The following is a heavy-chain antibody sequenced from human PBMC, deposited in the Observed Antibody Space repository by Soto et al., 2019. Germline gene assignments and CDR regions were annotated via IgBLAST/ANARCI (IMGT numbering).Heavy chain of an antibody. CDR1: GFTFSSYW. D-gene: IGHD6-13*01. Sequence: GGSLRLSCAVSGFTFSSYWMSWVRQAPGKGLEWVANIKQDGSEKYYVDSVKGRFTISRDNAKNSLYLQMNSLRAEDTAVYYCAREDGIAAAGRPYWGQGTLVPVSS. J-gene: IGHJ4*02. CDR2: IKQDGSEK. CDR3: AREDGIAAAGRPY. V-gene: IGHV3-7*01.